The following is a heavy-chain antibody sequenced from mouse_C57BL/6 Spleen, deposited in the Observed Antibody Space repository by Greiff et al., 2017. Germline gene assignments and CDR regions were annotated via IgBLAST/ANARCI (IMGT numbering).Heavy chain of an antibody. D-gene: IGHD2-4*01. J-gene: IGHJ4*01. CDR2: IHPSDSDT. V-gene: IGHV1-74*01. Sequence: QVQLKQPGAELVKPGASVKVSCKASGYTFTSYWMHWVKQRPGQGLEWIGRIHPSDSDTNYNQKFKGKATLTVDKSSSTAYMQLSSLTSEDSAVYYCAIYRVLRRGGAMDYWGQGTSVTVSS. CDR1: GYTFTSYW. CDR3: AIYRVLRRGGAMDY.